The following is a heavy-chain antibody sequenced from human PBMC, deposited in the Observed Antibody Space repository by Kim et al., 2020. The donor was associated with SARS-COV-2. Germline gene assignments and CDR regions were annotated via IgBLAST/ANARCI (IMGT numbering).Heavy chain of an antibody. D-gene: IGHD6-13*01. CDR2: ISGSGGST. CDR1: GFTFNSYA. CDR3: AKVASTSWYSSPAFDY. V-gene: IGHV3-23*01. J-gene: IGHJ4*02. Sequence: GGSLRLSCAASGFTFNSYAISWVRQAPGKGLEWVSTISGSGGSTYYADSVKGRLTISRDNSKNTLYLQMSSLRAEDTAVYYCAKVASTSWYSSPAFDYWGQGTPVTVSS.